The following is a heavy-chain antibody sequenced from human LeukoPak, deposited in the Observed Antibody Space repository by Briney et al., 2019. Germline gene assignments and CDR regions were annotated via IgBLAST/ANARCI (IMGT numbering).Heavy chain of an antibody. J-gene: IGHJ2*01. D-gene: IGHD3-10*01. V-gene: IGHV4-59*01. Sequence: SETLSLTCTVSGGSISSYYWSWIRQPPGKGLEWIGYIYYSGSTNYNPSLKSRVTISVDTSKNQFSLKLSSVTAADTAVYYCARSPLTMVRGVNDWYFDLWGRGTLVTVSS. CDR2: IYYSGST. CDR3: ARSPLTMVRGVNDWYFDL. CDR1: GGSISSYY.